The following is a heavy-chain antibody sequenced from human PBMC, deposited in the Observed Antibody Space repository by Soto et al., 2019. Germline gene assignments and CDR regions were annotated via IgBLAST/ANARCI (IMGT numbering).Heavy chain of an antibody. J-gene: IGHJ6*02. V-gene: IGHV3-30*18. CDR1: GFTFSSYG. D-gene: IGHD6-13*01. CDR3: AKSNVAAAGVYYYYYGMDV. CDR2: ISYDGSNK. Sequence: GGSLRLSCAASGFTFSSYGMHWVRQAPGKGLEWVAVISYDGSNKYYADSVKGRFTISRYNSKNTLYLQMNSLRAEDTAVYYCAKSNVAAAGVYYYYYGMDVWGQGTTVTVSS.